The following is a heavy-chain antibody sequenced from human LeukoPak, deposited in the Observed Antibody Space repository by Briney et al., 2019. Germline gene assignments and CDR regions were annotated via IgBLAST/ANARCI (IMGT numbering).Heavy chain of an antibody. CDR3: ARGEVGSIGRLGY. CDR1: GYSISSGYY. Sequence: SETLSLTCTVSGYSISSGYYWGWIRRPPGKGLEWIGSIYHSGSTQLHPSLHSRVTISVDTSKNQFFLNLSSVTATDTAVYYCARGEVGSIGRLGYWGQGILVTVSS. D-gene: IGHD1-26*01. V-gene: IGHV4-38-2*02. CDR2: IYHSGST. J-gene: IGHJ4*02.